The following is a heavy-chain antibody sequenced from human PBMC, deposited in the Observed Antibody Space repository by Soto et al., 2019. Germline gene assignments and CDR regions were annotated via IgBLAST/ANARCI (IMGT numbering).Heavy chain of an antibody. J-gene: IGHJ3*02. CDR2: ISAYNGNT. CDR3: ARDRRVLRYFFFLSKTPDEDAYDT. CDR1: GYTFTSYG. D-gene: IGHD3-9*01. Sequence: ASVKVSCKASGYTFTSYGISWVRQAPRQGLEWMGWISAYNGNTNYAQRLQGRVTMTTDTSTSTAYMELRSLRSDDTAVYYCARDRRVLRYFFFLSKTPDEDAYDTCVQETMLIVS. V-gene: IGHV1-18*01.